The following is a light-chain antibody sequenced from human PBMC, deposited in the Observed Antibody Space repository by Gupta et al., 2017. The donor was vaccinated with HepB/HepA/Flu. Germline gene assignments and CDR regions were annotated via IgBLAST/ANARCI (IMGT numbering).Light chain of an antibody. CDR1: SSNIGDNY. V-gene: IGLV1-51*01. J-gene: IGLJ1*01. Sequence: QSVLTQPPSVSAAPGQKITISCSGSSSNIGDNYVSWYQQLPGTAPKLLISDNNKRPSGIPDRFSGSKSGTSATLGITGPQTGDEADYYCGTWDSSLSAYVFGTGTKVTVL. CDR2: DNN. CDR3: GTWDSSLSAYV.